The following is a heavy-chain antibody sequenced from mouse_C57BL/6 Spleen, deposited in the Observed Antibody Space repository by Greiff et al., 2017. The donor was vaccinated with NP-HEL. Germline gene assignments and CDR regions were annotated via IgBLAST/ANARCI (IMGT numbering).Heavy chain of an antibody. CDR3: ARDDGSSSHDV. D-gene: IGHD1-1*01. CDR2: ISYDGSN. J-gene: IGHJ1*03. V-gene: IGHV3-6*01. CDR1: GYSITSGYY. Sequence: EVKLQESGPGLVKPSQSLSLTCSVTGYSITSGYYWNWIRQFPGNKLEWLGYISYDGSNTYNPSLTNRISITRDTSKSLFYLKMNTVTTEDTATYYCARDDGSSSHDVWGTGTTVTVAS.